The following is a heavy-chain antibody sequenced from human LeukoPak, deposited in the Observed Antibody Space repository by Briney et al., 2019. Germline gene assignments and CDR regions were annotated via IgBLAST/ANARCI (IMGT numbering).Heavy chain of an antibody. CDR2: IYSGGST. D-gene: IGHD6-19*01. CDR1: GFTVSSNY. J-gene: IGHJ4*02. CDR3: ARGAPSSGWYKAYYFDY. Sequence: GGSLRLSCAASGFTVSSNYMSWVRQAPGKGLEWVSVIYSGGSTYYADSVKGRFTISRDNAKNSLYLQMNSLRAEDTAVYYCARGAPSSGWYKAYYFDYWGQGTLVTVSS. V-gene: IGHV3-66*01.